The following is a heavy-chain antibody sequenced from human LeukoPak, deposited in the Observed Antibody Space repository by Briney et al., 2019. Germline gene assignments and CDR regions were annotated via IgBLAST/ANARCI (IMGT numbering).Heavy chain of an antibody. V-gene: IGHV3-33*08. CDR1: GFPFSSYA. D-gene: IGHD6-19*01. CDR3: ASLRRDSSGWYYFDY. Sequence: GGSLRLSCAASGFPFSSYAMHRGRQAPGKGLGWVAVIWYDGSNKYYADSVKGRFTISRDNSKNTLYLQMNSLRGEDTAVYYCASLRRDSSGWYYFDYWGQGTLVTVSS. CDR2: IWYDGSNK. J-gene: IGHJ4*02.